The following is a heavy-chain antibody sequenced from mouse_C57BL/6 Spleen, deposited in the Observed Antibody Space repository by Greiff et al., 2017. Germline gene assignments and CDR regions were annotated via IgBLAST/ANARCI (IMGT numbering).Heavy chain of an antibody. CDR3: ASPGHYGSYAY. D-gene: IGHD1-1*01. CDR1: GYTFTSYW. J-gene: IGHJ3*01. CDR2: IDPSDSYT. V-gene: IGHV1-69*01. Sequence: QVQLKQPGAELVMPGASVKLSCKASGYTFTSYWMHWVKQRPGQGLEWIGEIDPSDSYTNYNQKFKGKSTLTVDKSSSTAYMQLSSLTTGDSAVYYCASPGHYGSYAYWGQGTLVTVSA.